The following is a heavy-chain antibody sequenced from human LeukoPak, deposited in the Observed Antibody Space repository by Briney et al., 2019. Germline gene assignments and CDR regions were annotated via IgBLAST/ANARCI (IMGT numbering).Heavy chain of an antibody. V-gene: IGHV4-38-2*01. CDR3: ARSSITMVRGVIN. CDR2: IYHSGST. D-gene: IGHD3-10*01. Sequence: SETLSLTCAVSGYSISSGYYWGWIRQPPGKGLEWIGSIYHSGSTYYNPSLKSRVTISVDTSKNQFSLKLSSVTAADTAVYYCARSSITMVRGVINWGQGTLVTVSS. J-gene: IGHJ4*02. CDR1: GYSISSGYY.